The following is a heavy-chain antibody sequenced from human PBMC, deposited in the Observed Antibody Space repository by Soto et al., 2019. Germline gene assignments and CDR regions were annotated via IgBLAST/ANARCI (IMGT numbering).Heavy chain of an antibody. D-gene: IGHD5-18*01. CDR3: ARGTDTAMGTPGVH. J-gene: IGHJ4*02. CDR2: VHESGST. V-gene: IGHV4-59*08. CDR1: GDAISNYY. Sequence: PSETLSLTCSVSGDAISNYYWSWIRQTPGRGLEWIGCVHESGSTDYNPSLRGRVIISLHTSKSQFSLKLSSVTAADTAVYYCARGTDTAMGTPGVHWGQGTLVTVSS.